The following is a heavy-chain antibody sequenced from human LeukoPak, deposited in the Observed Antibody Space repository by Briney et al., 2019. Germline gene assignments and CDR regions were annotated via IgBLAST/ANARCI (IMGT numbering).Heavy chain of an antibody. CDR1: GGSIRSFY. Sequence: SETLSLTCTVSGGSIRSFYWSWIRQPAGKGLEWIGRIYITGSTNYNPSLKSRVTMSVDTSKNQFSLKLSSVTAADTAVYYCASSEPGYSGYDFSLSYWGQGTLVTVSS. J-gene: IGHJ4*02. V-gene: IGHV4-4*07. D-gene: IGHD5-12*01. CDR2: IYITGST. CDR3: ASSEPGYSGYDFSLSY.